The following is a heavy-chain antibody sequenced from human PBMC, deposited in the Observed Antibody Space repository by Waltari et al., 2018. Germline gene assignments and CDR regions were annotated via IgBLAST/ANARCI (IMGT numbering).Heavy chain of an antibody. CDR3: ARVSKQRTKTGNFDY. J-gene: IGHJ4*02. D-gene: IGHD6-25*01. V-gene: IGHV3-53*01. CDR1: GFTVSSNY. CDR2: IYSGGST. Sequence: EVQLVESGGGLIQPGGSLRLSCAASGFTVSSNYMSWVRQAPGKGLECVSVIYSGGSTYYADSVKGRFTISRDNSKNTLYLQMNSLRAEDTAVYYCARVSKQRTKTGNFDYWGQGTLVTVSS.